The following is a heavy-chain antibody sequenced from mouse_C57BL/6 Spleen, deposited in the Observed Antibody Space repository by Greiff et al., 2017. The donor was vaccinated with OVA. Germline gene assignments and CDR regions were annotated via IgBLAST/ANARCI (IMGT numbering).Heavy chain of an antibody. D-gene: IGHD2-3*01. CDR1: GYTFTSYW. V-gene: IGHV1-52*01. CDR3: ARYDTTRDYFDY. Sequence: QVQLQQPGAELVRPGSSVKLSCKASGYTFTSYWMHWVKQRPIQGLEWIGKIDPSDSETHYNQKFKDKATLTVDKSSSTAYMQLSSLTSEDSAVYYCARYDTTRDYFDYWGQGTTLTVSS. CDR2: IDPSDSET. J-gene: IGHJ2*01.